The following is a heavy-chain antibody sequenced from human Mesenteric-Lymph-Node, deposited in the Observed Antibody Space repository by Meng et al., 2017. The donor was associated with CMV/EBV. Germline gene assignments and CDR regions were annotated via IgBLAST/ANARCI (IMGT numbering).Heavy chain of an antibody. CDR1: GFTFSNAW. CDR3: ARDRITGTTTSGYYYYGMDV. D-gene: IGHD1-7*01. CDR2: INWNGGST. Sequence: GGSLRLSCAASGFTFSNAWMSWVRQAPGKGLEWVSCINWNGGSTGYAGSVKGRFTISRDNAKNSLYLQMNSLRAEDTALYYCARDRITGTTTSGYYYYGMDVWGQGTTVTVSS. J-gene: IGHJ6*02. V-gene: IGHV3-20*04.